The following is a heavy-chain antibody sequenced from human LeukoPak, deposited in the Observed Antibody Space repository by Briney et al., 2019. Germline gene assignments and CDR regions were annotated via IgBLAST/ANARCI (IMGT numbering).Heavy chain of an antibody. CDR2: IYRDDTT. CDR1: GFTVNTNY. Sequence: GGSLRLSCAASGFTVNTNYMSWVRQAPGKGLEWVSVIYRDDTTYYADSVKGRFTIPRDNSKNTLYLQMSSLRAEDTAVYYCATAAYDSGSYIVNHDYWGQGTLVTVSS. D-gene: IGHD3-22*01. V-gene: IGHV3-53*05. CDR3: ATAAYDSGSYIVNHDY. J-gene: IGHJ4*02.